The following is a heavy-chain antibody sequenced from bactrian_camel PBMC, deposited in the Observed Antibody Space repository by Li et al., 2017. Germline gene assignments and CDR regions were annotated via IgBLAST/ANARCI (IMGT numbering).Heavy chain of an antibody. V-gene: IGHV3S1*01. CDR1: GYTLSTYC. CDR3: AANDMACYVNGDYEDDDRFRY. D-gene: IGHD4*01. J-gene: IGHJ6*01. CDR2: VDTDGRA. Sequence: VQLVESGGGSVQAGGSLTLSCTTSGYTLSTYCAAWFRQAPGKEREGVAAVDTDGRATYADSLAGRFTISLNNYKKTLSLHMHSLKPEDSAMYYCAANDMACYVNGDYEDDDRFRYWGQGTQVTVS.